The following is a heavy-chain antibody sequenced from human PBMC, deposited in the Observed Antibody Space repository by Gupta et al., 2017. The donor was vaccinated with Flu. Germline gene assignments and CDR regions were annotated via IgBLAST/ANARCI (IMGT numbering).Heavy chain of an antibody. D-gene: IGHD6-19*01. J-gene: IGHJ5*02. Sequence: QVQLQQWGAGLLKPSETLSLTCAVYGGSFSGYYWSWIRQPPGKGLEWIGEINHSGSTNYNPSLKSRVTISVDTSKNQFSLKLSSVTAADTAVYYCARGRCAGRGGWYRLSCWFDPWGQGTLVTVSS. CDR3: ARGRCAGRGGWYRLSCWFDP. V-gene: IGHV4-34*01. CDR2: INHSGST. CDR1: GGSFSGYY.